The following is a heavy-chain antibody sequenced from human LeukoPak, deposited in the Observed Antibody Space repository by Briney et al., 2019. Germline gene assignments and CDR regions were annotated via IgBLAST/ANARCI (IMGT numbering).Heavy chain of an antibody. V-gene: IGHV4-4*02. D-gene: IGHD3-22*01. J-gene: IGHJ2*01. Sequence: SETLSLTCAVSGGSISSSNWWSWVRQPPGKGLEWIGEIYHSGSTNYNPSLKSRVTISVDKSKNQFSLKLSSVTAADTAVYYCARVDSSGYPLWYFDLWGRGTLVTVSS. CDR2: IYHSGST. CDR3: ARVDSSGYPLWYFDL. CDR1: GGSISSSNW.